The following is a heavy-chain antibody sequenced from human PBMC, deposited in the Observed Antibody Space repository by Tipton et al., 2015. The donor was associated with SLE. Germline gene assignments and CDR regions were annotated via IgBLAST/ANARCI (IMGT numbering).Heavy chain of an antibody. CDR1: GGSIISSSYY. D-gene: IGHD3-3*01. CDR2: IYYSGST. Sequence: LRLSCTVSGGSIISSSYYWGWIRQPPGKGLEWIGSIYYSGSTYYNPSLKSRVTISVDTSKNQFSLNLSSVTAADTAVYYCASQGRYYDFWSGYSNYYYGMDVWGQGTTVTVSS. V-gene: IGHV4-39*07. CDR3: ASQGRYYDFWSGYSNYYYGMDV. J-gene: IGHJ6*02.